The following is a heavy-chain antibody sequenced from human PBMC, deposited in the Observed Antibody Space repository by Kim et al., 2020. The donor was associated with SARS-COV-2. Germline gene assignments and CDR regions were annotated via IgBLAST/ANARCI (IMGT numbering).Heavy chain of an antibody. CDR3: AKDANSHDV. V-gene: IGHV3-7*03. CDR2: SQQ. Sequence: SQQSYVDSVRGRFTISRDNAKSSLYLQMNSLTAEDTAVYYCAKDANSHDVWGQGTMVTVSS. J-gene: IGHJ3*01.